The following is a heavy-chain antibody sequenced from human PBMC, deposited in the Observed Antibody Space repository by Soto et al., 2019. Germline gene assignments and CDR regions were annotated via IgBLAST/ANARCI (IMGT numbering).Heavy chain of an antibody. Sequence: PSETLSLTCTVSGGSISSGDYYWSWIRQPPGKGLEWIGYIYYSGSTYYNPSLKSRVTISVDTSKNQFSLKLSSVTAADTAVYYCARGHLPKHIVVVSWFDPWXQGTLVTVSS. CDR1: GGSISSGDYY. CDR2: IYYSGST. CDR3: ARGHLPKHIVVVSWFDP. D-gene: IGHD2-21*01. J-gene: IGHJ5*02. V-gene: IGHV4-30-4*01.